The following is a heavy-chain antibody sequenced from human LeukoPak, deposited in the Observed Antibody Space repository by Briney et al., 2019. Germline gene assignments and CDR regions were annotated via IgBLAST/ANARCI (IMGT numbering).Heavy chain of an antibody. J-gene: IGHJ4*02. CDR3: ARGYNYDSSGYPFDY. D-gene: IGHD3-22*01. CDR1: GYTFTSYG. Sequence: ASVKVSCKASGYTFTSYGIRGVRQAPGQGLEWMGGISGYSGNRNYAKKLQGRVTMTTDTSTSTAYMDLRSLRSDDTAVYYCARGYNYDSSGYPFDYWGQGTLVTVSS. CDR2: ISGYSGNR. V-gene: IGHV1-18*04.